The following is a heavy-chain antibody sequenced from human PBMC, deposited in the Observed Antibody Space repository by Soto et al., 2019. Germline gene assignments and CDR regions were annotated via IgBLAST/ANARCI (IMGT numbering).Heavy chain of an antibody. CDR2: ISSSSSTI. CDR1: GFTFSSYS. CDR3: ARDLVFDL. V-gene: IGHV3-48*02. D-gene: IGHD3-10*01. Sequence: EVQLVESGGGLVQPGGSLRLSCAASGFTFSSYSMNWVRQAPGKGLEWVSYISSSSSTIYYADSVKGRFTISRDNAKNSLYLQMSRLRDEDTAVYYCARDLVFDLWGRGTLVTVSS. J-gene: IGHJ2*01.